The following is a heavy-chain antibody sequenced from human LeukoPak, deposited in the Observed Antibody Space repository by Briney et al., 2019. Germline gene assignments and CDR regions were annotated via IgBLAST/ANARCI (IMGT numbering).Heavy chain of an antibody. CDR2: INPNSGGT. D-gene: IGHD1-14*01. CDR1: GYTFTGYY. V-gene: IGHV1-2*02. CDR3: AREPRGPPGGGAFDI. J-gene: IGHJ3*02. Sequence: ASVKVSCKASGYTFTGYYMHWVRQAPGQGLEWMGWINPNSGGTNYAQKFQGRVTMTRDTSISTAYMELSRLRSDDTAVYYCAREPRGPPGGGAFDIWGRGTMVTVSS.